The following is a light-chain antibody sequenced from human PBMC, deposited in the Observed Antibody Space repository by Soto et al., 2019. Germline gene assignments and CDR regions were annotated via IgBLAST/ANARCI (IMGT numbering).Light chain of an antibody. J-gene: IGLJ3*02. V-gene: IGLV1-40*01. CDR2: GNN. Sequence: QSVLTQPPSVSGAPGQRVTISCTGSSSNIGAGYDVQWYQQLPGTAPKLLIYGNNNRPSGVPDRFSGSKSATSDSLAITGLQAEDEADYYCQSYDSSRSGWVFGGGTKLTVL. CDR1: SSNIGAGYD. CDR3: QSYDSSRSGWV.